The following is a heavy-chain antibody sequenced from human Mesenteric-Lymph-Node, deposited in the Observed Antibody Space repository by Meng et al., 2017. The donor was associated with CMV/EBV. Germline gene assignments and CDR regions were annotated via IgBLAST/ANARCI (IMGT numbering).Heavy chain of an antibody. J-gene: IGHJ4*02. CDR1: GGSFSGYY. CDR2: INHSGST. V-gene: IGHV4-34*01. D-gene: IGHD3-9*01. Sequence: QVQFHQWGAGVLKPSETLSVTCAVYGGSFSGYYWNWIRQSPEKGLEWIGEINHSGSTTYNPSFTSRIIISVDTSTNQISLNMSSVTAADTAVYYCARGSSYDILTGYFDYWGQGALVTVSS. CDR3: ARGSSYDILTGYFDY.